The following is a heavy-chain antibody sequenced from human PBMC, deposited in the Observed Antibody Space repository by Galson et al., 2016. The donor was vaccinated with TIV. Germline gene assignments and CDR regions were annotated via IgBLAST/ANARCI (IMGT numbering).Heavy chain of an antibody. V-gene: IGHV3-23*01. CDR2: ISAGGSI. CDR3: AKPSLEQWREHYYYVMDA. J-gene: IGHJ6*02. Sequence: SLRLSCAASGFTFSTYAISWVRQAPGKGLEWVSGISAGGSIYYADSVKGRFTISRDKSKNTLYLQMNSLRAEDTAVYYCAKPSLEQWREHYYYVMDAWGQGTTVTVSS. D-gene: IGHD6-19*01. CDR1: GFTFSTYA.